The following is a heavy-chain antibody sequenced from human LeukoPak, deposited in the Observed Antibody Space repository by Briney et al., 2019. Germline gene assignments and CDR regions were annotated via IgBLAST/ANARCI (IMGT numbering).Heavy chain of an antibody. J-gene: IGHJ4*02. V-gene: IGHV3-30-3*01. CDR3: ASLLGTG. CDR1: GFTFSSYA. D-gene: IGHD1-1*01. CDR2: ISYDGSNK. Sequence: PGRSLRLSCAASGFTFSSYAMHWVRQAPGKGLEWVAVISYDGSNKYYADSVKGRFTISRDNSKNTLYLQMNSLRAEDTAVYYCASLLGTGWGQGTLVTVSS.